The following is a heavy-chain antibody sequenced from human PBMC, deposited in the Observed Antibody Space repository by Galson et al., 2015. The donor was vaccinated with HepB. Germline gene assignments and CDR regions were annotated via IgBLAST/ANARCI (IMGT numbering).Heavy chain of an antibody. CDR3: ARATRGQLVSDY. CDR1: GYTFSSYD. J-gene: IGHJ4*02. V-gene: IGHV1-8*01. Sequence: CKASGYTFSSYDIAWVRQATGQGLEWMGWMNPNSGNTGYAQDLEGRVILTRDTSINTFYMELSSLRSEDTAVYYCARATRGQLVSDYWGQGTLVTVSS. CDR2: MNPNSGNT. D-gene: IGHD6-13*01.